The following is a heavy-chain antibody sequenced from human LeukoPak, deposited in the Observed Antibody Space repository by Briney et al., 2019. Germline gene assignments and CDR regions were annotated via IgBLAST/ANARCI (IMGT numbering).Heavy chain of an antibody. CDR3: ARQMMVTATLDY. CDR2: ISSTGSAK. V-gene: IGHV3-48*03. Sequence: GGSLRLSCAASGFTFSSYDMNWVRQAPGKGLEWISFISSTGSAKYYSDSVKGRFTISRDNAKYSLYLQLTGLRAEDTAVYYCARQMMVTATLDYWGQGTLVTVSS. CDR1: GFTFSSYD. D-gene: IGHD2-21*02. J-gene: IGHJ4*02.